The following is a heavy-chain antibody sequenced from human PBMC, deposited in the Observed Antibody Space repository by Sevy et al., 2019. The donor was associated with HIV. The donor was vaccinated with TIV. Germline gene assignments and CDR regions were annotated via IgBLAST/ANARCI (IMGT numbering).Heavy chain of an antibody. Sequence: GGSLRLSCAASGFTFSSYGMHWVRQAPGKGLEWLAVISYDGSNKYYADSVKGRFTISRDNSKNTLYLQMNSLRAEDTAVYYCSIDLRIPVAGYYYYGMDVWGQGTTVTVSS. CDR3: SIDLRIPVAGYYYYGMDV. J-gene: IGHJ6*02. D-gene: IGHD6-19*01. CDR2: ISYDGSNK. CDR1: GFTFSSYG. V-gene: IGHV3-30*03.